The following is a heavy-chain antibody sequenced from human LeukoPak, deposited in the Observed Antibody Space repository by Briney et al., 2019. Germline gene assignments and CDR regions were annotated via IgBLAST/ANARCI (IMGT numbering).Heavy chain of an antibody. Sequence: SETLSLTCTVSGGSISSYYWSWIRQPPGKGLEWIGYIYYSGSTNYNPSLKSRVTIPVDTSKNQFSLKLSSVTAADTAVYYCARGFNSSGWYTYYYYYYMDVWGKGTTVTVSS. J-gene: IGHJ6*03. CDR3: ARGFNSSGWYTYYYYYYMDV. CDR2: IYYSGST. V-gene: IGHV4-59*01. CDR1: GGSISSYY. D-gene: IGHD6-19*01.